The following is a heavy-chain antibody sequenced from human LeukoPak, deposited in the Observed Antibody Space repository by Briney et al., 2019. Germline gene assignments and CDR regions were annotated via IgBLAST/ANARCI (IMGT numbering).Heavy chain of an antibody. CDR1: GGSFSGYY. Sequence: SETLSLTCAVYGGSFSGYYWSWIRQPPGKGLEWIGEINHSGSTNYTPSLKSRVTISVDTSKNQFSLKLSSVTAADTAVYYCARTYGSGGFDPWGQGTLVTVSS. CDR3: ARTYGSGGFDP. V-gene: IGHV4-34*01. D-gene: IGHD3-10*01. J-gene: IGHJ5*02. CDR2: INHSGST.